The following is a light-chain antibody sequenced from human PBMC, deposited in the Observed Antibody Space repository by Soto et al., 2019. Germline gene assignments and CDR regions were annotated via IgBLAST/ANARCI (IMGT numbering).Light chain of an antibody. CDR1: QSVSSRN. CDR2: GAS. J-gene: IGKJ5*01. CDR3: QQYGSSSL. Sequence: EILLTQSPGILSLSPGERATLSCRASQSVSSRNLAWYQQKPGQAPRLLIYGASSRATGIPDRFSGSGSGTDFTLTINRLEPEDCAVYYCQQYGSSSLFGQGTRLEIK. V-gene: IGKV3-20*01.